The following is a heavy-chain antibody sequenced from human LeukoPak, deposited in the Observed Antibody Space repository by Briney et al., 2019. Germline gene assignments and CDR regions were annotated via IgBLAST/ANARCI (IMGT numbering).Heavy chain of an antibody. V-gene: IGHV3-30*02. CDR3: ARSGKIYFDWLLDY. Sequence: GGSLRLPCAASGFTFSSYGMHWVRQAPGKGLEWVAFIRYDGSNKYYADSVKGRFTISRDNSKKTLYLQMNSLRAEDTAVYYCARSGKIYFDWLLDYWGQGTLVTVSS. CDR1: GFTFSSYG. CDR2: IRYDGSNK. J-gene: IGHJ4*02. D-gene: IGHD3-9*01.